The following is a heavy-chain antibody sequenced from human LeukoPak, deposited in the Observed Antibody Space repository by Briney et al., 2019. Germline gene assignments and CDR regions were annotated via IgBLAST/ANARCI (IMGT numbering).Heavy chain of an antibody. CDR1: GFIFSSYG. D-gene: IGHD5-18*01. V-gene: IGHV3-30*18. CDR3: AKDRAGYGDAFDI. Sequence: GRSLRLSCAASGFIFSSYGMHWVRQAPGKGLEWVAVISYDESNKYYADSVKGRFTISRDNSKNTLYLQMNSLRAEDTAVYYCAKDRAGYGDAFDIWGQGTMVTVSS. J-gene: IGHJ3*02. CDR2: ISYDESNK.